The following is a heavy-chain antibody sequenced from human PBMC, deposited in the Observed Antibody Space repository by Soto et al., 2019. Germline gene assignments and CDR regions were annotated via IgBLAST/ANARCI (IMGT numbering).Heavy chain of an antibody. V-gene: IGHV4-59*01. J-gene: IGHJ5*02. CDR1: CGSIISYY. CDR3: ARGEDFGYYGSGSYYPWFDP. CDR2: IYYSGST. Sequence: SETLSLTCTFSCGSIISYYWSWIRQPPGKGLEWIGYIYYSGSTNYNPSLKSRVTISVDTSKNQFSLKLSSVTAADTAVYYCARGEDFGYYGSGSYYPWFDPWGQGTLVTVSS. D-gene: IGHD3-10*01.